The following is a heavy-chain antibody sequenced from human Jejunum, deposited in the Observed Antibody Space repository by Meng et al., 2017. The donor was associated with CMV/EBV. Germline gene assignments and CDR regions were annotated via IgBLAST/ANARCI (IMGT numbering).Heavy chain of an antibody. CDR1: GFPFSSFG. V-gene: IGHV3-7*01. D-gene: IGHD3-16*01. Sequence: SGFPFSSFGMHWVRQAPGEGLEWLANIKQDGSEKYYVDSVKGRFTVSRDNAKNSLYLQMNSLRAEDTAVYYCATDWGDTKSRFDYWGQGSLVTVSS. CDR3: ATDWGDTKSRFDY. J-gene: IGHJ4*02. CDR2: IKQDGSEK.